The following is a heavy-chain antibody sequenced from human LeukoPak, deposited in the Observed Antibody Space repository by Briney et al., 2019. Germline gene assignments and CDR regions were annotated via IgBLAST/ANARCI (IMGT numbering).Heavy chain of an antibody. CDR1: GFTFSSYS. J-gene: IGHJ5*02. CDR3: ARGSYDSSGYLPNWFDP. CDR2: ISGSSSYI. D-gene: IGHD3-22*01. V-gene: IGHV3-21*04. Sequence: GGSLRLSCAGSGFTFSSYSMNWVRQAPGKGLEWVSSISGSSSYIYYADSVKGRFTISRDNSKNTLYLQMNSLRAEDTAVYYCARGSYDSSGYLPNWFDPWGQGTLVTVSS.